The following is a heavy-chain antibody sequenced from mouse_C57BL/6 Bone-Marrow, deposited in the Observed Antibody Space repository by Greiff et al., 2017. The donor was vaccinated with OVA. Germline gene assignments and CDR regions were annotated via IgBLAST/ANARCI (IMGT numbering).Heavy chain of an antibody. Sequence: QVQLQQPGAELVMPGASVKLSCKASGYTFTSYWMHWVKQRPGQGLEWIGEIDPSDSYTNYNQKFKGKSTLTVDKSSSTAYMQLSSLTSEDSAVYDCARRGYHYYAMDDWGQGTSVTVSS. CDR2: IDPSDSYT. J-gene: IGHJ4*01. V-gene: IGHV1-69*01. CDR1: GYTFTSYW. CDR3: ARRGYHYYAMDD.